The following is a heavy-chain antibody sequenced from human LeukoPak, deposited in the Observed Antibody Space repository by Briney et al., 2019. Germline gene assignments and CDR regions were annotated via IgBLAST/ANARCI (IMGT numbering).Heavy chain of an antibody. J-gene: IGHJ5*02. V-gene: IGHV1-69*13. CDR1: GYTFTGYY. CDR2: IIPIFGTA. D-gene: IGHD4-17*01. CDR3: ARDGIDYGDLNWFDP. Sequence: ASVKVSCKASGYTFTGYYMHWVRQAPGQGLEWMGGIIPIFGTANYAQKFQGRVTITADESTSTAYMELSSLRSEDTAVYYCARDGIDYGDLNWFDPWGQGTLVTVSS.